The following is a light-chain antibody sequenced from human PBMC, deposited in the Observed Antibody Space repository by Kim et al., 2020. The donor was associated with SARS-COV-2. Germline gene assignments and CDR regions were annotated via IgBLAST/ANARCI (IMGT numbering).Light chain of an antibody. CDR2: DAV. Sequence: DIQMTQSPPSLTASVGDRVTITCQASQDIRDKLNWFQQKPGQAPTLLIYDAVNLQTGVPSRFSGSGSGTDFIFTIRSLRPEDFATYYWQQYASDYTFGQGTKLEI. J-gene: IGKJ2*01. V-gene: IGKV1-33*01. CDR3: QQYASDYT. CDR1: QDIRDK.